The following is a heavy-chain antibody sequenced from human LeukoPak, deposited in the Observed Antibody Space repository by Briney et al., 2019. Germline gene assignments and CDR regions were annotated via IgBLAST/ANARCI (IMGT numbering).Heavy chain of an antibody. Sequence: GGSLRLSCAASGFTLSSYAMSWVRQGPGKGLEWVSAISVSGNTYHADSVKGRFTIPRDSSKNTLYLQMNSLRAEDTAVYYCARDRHQGAFDMWGQGTMVIVSS. D-gene: IGHD2-2*01. CDR2: ISVSGNT. V-gene: IGHV3-23*01. J-gene: IGHJ3*02. CDR1: GFTLSSYA. CDR3: ARDRHQGAFDM.